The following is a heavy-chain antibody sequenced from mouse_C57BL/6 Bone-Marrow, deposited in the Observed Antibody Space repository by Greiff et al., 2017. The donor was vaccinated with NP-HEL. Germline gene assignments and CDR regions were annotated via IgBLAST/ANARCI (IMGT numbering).Heavy chain of an antibody. Sequence: EVQLVESGGDLVKPGGSLKLSCAASGFTFSSYGMSWVRQTPDKRLEWVATISSGGSYTYYPDSVKGRFTISRDNAKNTLYLQMSSLKSEDTAMYYCARRAGLTVSYAMDYWGQGTSVTVSS. CDR3: ARRAGLTVSYAMDY. D-gene: IGHD1-1*01. CDR1: GFTFSSYG. J-gene: IGHJ4*01. V-gene: IGHV5-6*01. CDR2: ISSGGSYT.